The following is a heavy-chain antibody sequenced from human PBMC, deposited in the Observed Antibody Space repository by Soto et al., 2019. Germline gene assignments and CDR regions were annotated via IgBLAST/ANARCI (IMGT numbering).Heavy chain of an antibody. CDR2: IYYSGST. Sequence: PSETLSLSCTVSGGSISSYYWSWIRQPPGKGLEWIGYIYYSGSTYYNPSLRSRVTISVDTSKNQFSLKLSSVTAADTAVYYCARDILTGYYDYWGQGTLVTVSS. CDR3: ARDILTGYYDY. J-gene: IGHJ4*02. D-gene: IGHD3-9*01. V-gene: IGHV4-59*01. CDR1: GGSISSYY.